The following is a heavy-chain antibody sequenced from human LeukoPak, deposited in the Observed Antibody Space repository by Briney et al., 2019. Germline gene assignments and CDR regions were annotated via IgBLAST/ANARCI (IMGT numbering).Heavy chain of an antibody. CDR3: ARSKEGEFWSGFGDY. CDR1: GFTFSTYA. CDR2: ISGSGGST. D-gene: IGHD3-3*01. J-gene: IGHJ4*02. Sequence: GGPLGLSCAPSGFTFSTYAMSWVRQAPGKGLEWVSAISGSGGSTYYADSVKRRFTISRDNSKNSLYLQMNSLRAEDTALYYCARSKEGEFWSGFGDYWGQGTLVTVSS. V-gene: IGHV3-23*01.